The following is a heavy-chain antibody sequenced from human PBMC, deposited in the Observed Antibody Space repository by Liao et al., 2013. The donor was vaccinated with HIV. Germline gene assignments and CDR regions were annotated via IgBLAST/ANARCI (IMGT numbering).Heavy chain of an antibody. Sequence: QVQLQESGPGLVKASQTLSLTCTVSGGSIRSGDYYWSWIRQPPGKGLEWIGCIYYSGSTDYNPSLKSRVTISVDTSKNQFSLMLRAVTAADTAVYYCARDDGSWGLDSWGQGTLVTVSS. CDR1: GGSIRSGDYY. CDR2: IYYSGST. V-gene: IGHV4-31*03. J-gene: IGHJ4*02. D-gene: IGHD1-26*01. CDR3: ARDDGSWGLDS.